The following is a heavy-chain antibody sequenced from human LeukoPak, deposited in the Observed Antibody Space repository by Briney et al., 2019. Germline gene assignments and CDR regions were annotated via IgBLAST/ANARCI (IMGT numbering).Heavy chain of an antibody. Sequence: SETLSFTCTVSGGSISSGGYYWSWIRQHPGKGLEWIGYIYYSGSTYYNPSLKSRVTISVDTSKNQFSLKLSSVTAADTAVYYCARVGYDSSGYYFDYWGQGTLVTVSS. CDR1: GGSISSGGYY. J-gene: IGHJ4*02. CDR2: IYYSGST. CDR3: ARVGYDSSGYYFDY. V-gene: IGHV4-31*03. D-gene: IGHD3-22*01.